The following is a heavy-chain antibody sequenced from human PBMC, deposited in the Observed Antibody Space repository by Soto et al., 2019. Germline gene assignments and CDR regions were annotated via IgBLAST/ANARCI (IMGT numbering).Heavy chain of an antibody. J-gene: IGHJ6*02. V-gene: IGHV3-11*01. CDR2: ISDSGSPL. CDR3: ARDIRGYGMDV. Sequence: GSLRLSCAAPGVDFGDYYMSWSRLAPGKGLEWISYISDSGSPLYYADSVKGRFSISRDNVKNSVYLQMNNLRADDTAFYFCARDIRGYGMDVWGQGTTVTVSS. CDR1: GVDFGDYY. D-gene: IGHD3-10*01.